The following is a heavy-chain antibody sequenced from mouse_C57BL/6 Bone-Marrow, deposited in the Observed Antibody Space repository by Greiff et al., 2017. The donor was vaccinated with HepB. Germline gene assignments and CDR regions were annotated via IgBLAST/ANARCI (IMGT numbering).Heavy chain of an antibody. J-gene: IGHJ1*03. Sequence: VQLKQPGAELVMPGASVKLSCKASGYTFTSYWMHWVKQRPGQGLEWIGEIDPSDSYTNYNQKFKGKSTLTVDKSSSTAYMQLSSLTSEDSAVYYCARDDYGGYYGGWGTGTTVTVAS. V-gene: IGHV1-69*01. CDR2: IDPSDSYT. CDR3: ARDDYGGYYGG. CDR1: GYTFTSYW. D-gene: IGHD2-4*01.